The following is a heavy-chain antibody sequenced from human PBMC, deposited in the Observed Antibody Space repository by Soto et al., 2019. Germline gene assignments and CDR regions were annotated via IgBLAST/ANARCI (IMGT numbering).Heavy chain of an antibody. J-gene: IGHJ4*02. CDR1: GYTFTDYY. V-gene: IGHV1-2*02. Sequence: ASVKVSCKASGYTFTDYYLHWVRQAPGQGLECMGWINPNNGDTNYAQKFQGRVTMTRDTSISTAYMEVSRLRSDDTAVYYCARSVSFITPRPDYWGQGTLVTVSS. CDR2: INPNNGDT. D-gene: IGHD6-6*01. CDR3: ARSVSFITPRPDY.